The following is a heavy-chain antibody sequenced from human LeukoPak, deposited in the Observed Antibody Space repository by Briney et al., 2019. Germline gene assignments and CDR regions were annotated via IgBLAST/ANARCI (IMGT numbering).Heavy chain of an antibody. Sequence: PSETLSLTCAVYGGSFSGYYWSWIRQPPGKGLEWLGEINHSGSTNYNPSLKSRVTISVDTSKKQYSLKLSSVTAADTAVYYCARDGIAVAVAGFDYWGQGSLVTVSS. V-gene: IGHV4-34*01. CDR1: GGSFSGYY. J-gene: IGHJ4*02. CDR3: ARDGIAVAVAGFDY. D-gene: IGHD6-19*01. CDR2: INHSGST.